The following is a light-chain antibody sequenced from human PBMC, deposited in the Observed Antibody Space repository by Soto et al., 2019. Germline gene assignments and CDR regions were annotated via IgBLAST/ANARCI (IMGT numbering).Light chain of an antibody. Sequence: DIQMTQSPSSLSASVGDRVTITCRASQGISNYLAWYQQKPGKVPKLLIYAASTLQSGVPSRFSGSVSGTDFTLTISSLQPEDVATYYCQKYNSAPPEVTFGPGTKVDIK. J-gene: IGKJ3*01. CDR2: AAS. CDR3: QKYNSAPPEVT. CDR1: QGISNY. V-gene: IGKV1-27*01.